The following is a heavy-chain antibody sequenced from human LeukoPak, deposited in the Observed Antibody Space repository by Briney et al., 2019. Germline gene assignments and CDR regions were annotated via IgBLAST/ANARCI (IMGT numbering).Heavy chain of an antibody. CDR2: ITGSGGST. CDR3: AKVMAVAGVEVDY. J-gene: IGHJ4*02. Sequence: GGSLRLSCAASGFSFSNYAMNWVRQAPGKGLEWVSTITGSGGSTYYADSVKGRFTISRDNSKNTLYLQMNSLRAEDTALYYCAKVMAVAGVEVDYWGQGTLVTVSS. V-gene: IGHV3-23*01. CDR1: GFSFSNYA. D-gene: IGHD6-19*01.